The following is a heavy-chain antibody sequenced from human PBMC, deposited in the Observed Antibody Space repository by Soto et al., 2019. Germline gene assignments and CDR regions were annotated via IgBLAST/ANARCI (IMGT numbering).Heavy chain of an antibody. Sequence: QVQLQQWGAGLLKPSETLSLTCAVYGGSFSGYYWSWIRQPPGKGLEWIGEINHSGSTNYNPSLQSRVTISVDTSKNQFSLKLNSVTAADTAVYYCARGRRTAVTIDYWGQGTLVTVSS. V-gene: IGHV4-34*01. CDR2: INHSGST. CDR1: GGSFSGYY. CDR3: ARGRRTAVTIDY. D-gene: IGHD4-17*01. J-gene: IGHJ4*02.